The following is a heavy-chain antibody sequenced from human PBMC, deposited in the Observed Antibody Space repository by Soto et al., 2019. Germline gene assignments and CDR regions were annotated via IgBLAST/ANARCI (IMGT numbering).Heavy chain of an antibody. J-gene: IGHJ6*02. Sequence: PWETLSLTCTVSGGSISSGGYSWTWIRQSPGKGLEWIGYTYQSGSAYYNPSLKSRVTISVDRSKNQFSLNLTSVTAADTAVYYCARDYYGMDVRGQGTTVTVS. V-gene: IGHV4-30-2*06. CDR1: GGSISSGGYS. CDR3: ARDYYGMDV. CDR2: TYQSGSA.